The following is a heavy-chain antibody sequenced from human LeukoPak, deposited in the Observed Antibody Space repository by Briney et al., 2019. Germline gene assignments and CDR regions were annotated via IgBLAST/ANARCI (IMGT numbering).Heavy chain of an antibody. J-gene: IGHJ4*02. CDR2: IRYDGSNK. CDR1: GFTFSSYG. Sequence: PGGSLRLSCAASGFTFSSYGMHWVRQAPGKGLEWVAFIRYDGSNKYYADSVKGRFTISRDNSKSTLYLQMNSLRAEDTAVYYCAKMASRDAPFLWLPGEIDYWGQGTLVTVSS. V-gene: IGHV3-30*02. D-gene: IGHD5-18*01. CDR3: AKMASRDAPFLWLPGEIDY.